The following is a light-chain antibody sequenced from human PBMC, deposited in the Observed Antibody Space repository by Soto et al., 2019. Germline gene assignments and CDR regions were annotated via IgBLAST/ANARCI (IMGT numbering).Light chain of an antibody. CDR1: SSDVGGYDY. CDR3: SSYAGTHIV. J-gene: IGLJ1*01. Sequence: QSVLTQPPSASGPPGQSVAISCTGTSSDVGGYDYVSWYQQHPDKAPKLMIYDVSKRPSGVPDRFSGSKSGNTASLTVSGLQAEDEADYYCSSYAGTHIVFGTGTKVTV. V-gene: IGLV2-8*01. CDR2: DVS.